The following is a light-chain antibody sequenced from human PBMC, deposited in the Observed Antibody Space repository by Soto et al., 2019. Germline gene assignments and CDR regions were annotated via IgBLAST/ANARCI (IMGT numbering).Light chain of an antibody. Sequence: EVVMTQSPATLSLSPGERATLSCRASQSVSSSLAWYQQKPGQAPRLLIYGASTRAAGSPDRFSGSGSETEFTLTISSLQAEDFAIYYCQQYNNWWTFGQGTKVEIK. CDR3: QQYNNWWT. CDR2: GAS. V-gene: IGKV3-15*01. CDR1: QSVSSS. J-gene: IGKJ1*01.